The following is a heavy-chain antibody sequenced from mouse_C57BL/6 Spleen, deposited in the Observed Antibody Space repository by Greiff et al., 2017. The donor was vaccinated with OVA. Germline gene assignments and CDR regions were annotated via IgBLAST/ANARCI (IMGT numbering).Heavy chain of an antibody. CDR2: INPNNGGT. CDR3: ARGSLFDY. J-gene: IGHJ2*01. Sequence: EVQLQQSGPELVKPGASVKISCKASGYTFTDYYMNWVKQSHGKSLEWIGDINPNNGGTSYNQKFKGKATLTVDKSSSTAYMELRSLTSEDSAVYYCARGSLFDYWGQGTTLTVSS. CDR1: GYTFTDYY. V-gene: IGHV1-26*01.